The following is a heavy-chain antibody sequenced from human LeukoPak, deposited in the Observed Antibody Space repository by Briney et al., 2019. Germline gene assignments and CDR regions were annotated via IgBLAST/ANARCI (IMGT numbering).Heavy chain of an antibody. CDR1: GYTFTSYG. CDR3: ARRSHDYDFWSGYYYYFDY. D-gene: IGHD3-3*01. J-gene: IGHJ4*02. V-gene: IGHV1-18*01. Sequence: ASVKVSCKASGYTFTSYGISWVRQAPGQGLEWMGWISAYNGNTNYAQELQGRVTMTTDTSTSTAYMELRSLRSDDTAVYYCARRSHDYDFWSGYYYYFDYWGQGTLVTVSS. CDR2: ISAYNGNT.